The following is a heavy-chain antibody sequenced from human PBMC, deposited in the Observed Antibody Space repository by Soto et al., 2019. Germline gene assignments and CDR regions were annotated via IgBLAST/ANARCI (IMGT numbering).Heavy chain of an antibody. Sequence: EVQLVESGGGLVQPGGSLRLSCAASGFTFSSYWMSWVRQAPGKGLEWVANIKQDGSEKYYVDSVKGRFTISRDNSKNTLYLQMNSLRAEDTAVYYCAKGSGYDILTGYYGMDVWGQGTTVTVSS. D-gene: IGHD3-9*01. CDR2: IKQDGSEK. J-gene: IGHJ6*02. CDR3: AKGSGYDILTGYYGMDV. V-gene: IGHV3-7*03. CDR1: GFTFSSYW.